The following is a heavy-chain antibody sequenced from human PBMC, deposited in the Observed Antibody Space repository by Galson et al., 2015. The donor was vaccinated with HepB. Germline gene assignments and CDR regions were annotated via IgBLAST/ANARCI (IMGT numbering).Heavy chain of an antibody. J-gene: IGHJ3*02. V-gene: IGHV3-30*03. Sequence: SLRLSCAASGFNFRSHGMHWVRQAPGKGLEWVVVISPDGSNKYYADSVKGRFTISRDNSKNSLYLQMNSLRAEDTAVYYCARTYYDSSGLGAFDIWGQGTMVTVSS. CDR2: ISPDGSNK. CDR3: ARTYYDSSGLGAFDI. CDR1: GFNFRSHG. D-gene: IGHD3-22*01.